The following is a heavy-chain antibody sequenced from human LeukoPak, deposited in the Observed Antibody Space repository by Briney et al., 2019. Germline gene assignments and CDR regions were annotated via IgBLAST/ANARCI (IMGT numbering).Heavy chain of an antibody. CDR1: IGSFSGYY. CDR2: IKHSGRT. J-gene: IGHJ4*02. Sequence: SETLSLTCAVYIGSFSGYYWTWIRQPPGKGLEWIGEIKHSGRTTYTPSLKSRVSISVDPSKNQFSLKLSSVTAADTAMYYCAREARGLFYWGQGTLVTVSS. V-gene: IGHV4-34*01. D-gene: IGHD3/OR15-3a*01. CDR3: AREARGLFY.